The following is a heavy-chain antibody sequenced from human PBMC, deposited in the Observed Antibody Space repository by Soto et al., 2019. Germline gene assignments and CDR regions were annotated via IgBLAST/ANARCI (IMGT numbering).Heavy chain of an antibody. J-gene: IGHJ4*02. Sequence: SETLSLTCAVYGGSFSGYYWSWIRQPPGKGLEWIGEINHSGSTNYNPSLKSRVTISVDTSKNQFSLKLSSVTAADTAVYYCARGPTRPVYDSSGYYYPHWGQGTLVTVSS. D-gene: IGHD3-22*01. CDR1: GGSFSGYY. CDR3: ARGPTRPVYDSSGYYYPH. V-gene: IGHV4-34*01. CDR2: INHSGST.